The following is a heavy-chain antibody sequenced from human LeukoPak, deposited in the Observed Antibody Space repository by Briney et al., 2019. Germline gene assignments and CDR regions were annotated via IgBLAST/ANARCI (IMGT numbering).Heavy chain of an antibody. CDR2: IKQDGSEK. Sequence: GGSLRLSCAASGFTLSSYWMSWVRQAPGKGLEWVANIKQDGSEKYYVDSVKGRFTISRDNAKNSLYLQMNSLRAEDTAVYYCARDKYSGYDVDYWGQGTLVTVSS. J-gene: IGHJ4*02. CDR1: GFTLSSYW. V-gene: IGHV3-7*01. D-gene: IGHD5-12*01. CDR3: ARDKYSGYDVDY.